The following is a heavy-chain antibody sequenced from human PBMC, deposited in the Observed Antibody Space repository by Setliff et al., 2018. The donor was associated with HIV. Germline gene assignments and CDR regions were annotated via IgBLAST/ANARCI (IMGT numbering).Heavy chain of an antibody. D-gene: IGHD3-22*01. V-gene: IGHV3-48*03. CDR2: ISGSGSTI. CDR1: GFTFSSYR. Sequence: PGGSLRLSCAASGFTFSSYRMNWVRQTPGKGLEWVSFISGSGSTIYYADSVKGRFTISRDNAKNSLYLQMNSLRAEDTAVYYCARDYYDSSGYYYRDAFDMWGQGTMITVSS. J-gene: IGHJ3*02. CDR3: ARDYYDSSGYYYRDAFDM.